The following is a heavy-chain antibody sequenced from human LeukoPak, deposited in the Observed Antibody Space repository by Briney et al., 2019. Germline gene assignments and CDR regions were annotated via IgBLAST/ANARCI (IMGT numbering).Heavy chain of an antibody. CDR1: GGSISSGSYY. CDR3: ARVTRGGYYNC. D-gene: IGHD3-22*01. CDR2: IYTSGST. J-gene: IGHJ4*02. Sequence: SESLSLTWTVAGGSISSGSYYWSWIRHPGGKGLEWIGRIYTSGSTNYNPSLKSRVNISVDTSKNQFSLKLSSVTAADTAVYCCARVTRGGYYNCWGQGTLVTVSS. V-gene: IGHV4-61*02.